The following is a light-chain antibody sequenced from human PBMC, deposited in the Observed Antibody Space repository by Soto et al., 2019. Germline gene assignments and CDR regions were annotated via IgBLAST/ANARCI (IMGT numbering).Light chain of an antibody. Sequence: EIVMTQSPATLSVSPGERATLSCRASQSVSSNLAWYQQKPGQAPRLLIYGASTRATGIPTRFSGSGSGTDFTLTISSLQPEDFATYYCQQVNRYPYTFGQGTKVEIK. CDR2: GAS. J-gene: IGKJ2*01. CDR1: QSVSSN. CDR3: QQVNRYPYT. V-gene: IGKV3-15*01.